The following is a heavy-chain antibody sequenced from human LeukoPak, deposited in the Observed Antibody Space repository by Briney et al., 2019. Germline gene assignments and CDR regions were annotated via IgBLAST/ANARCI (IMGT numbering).Heavy chain of an antibody. V-gene: IGHV3-48*03. CDR3: ARKYYYGSGSYYLSYFDY. J-gene: IGHJ4*02. CDR1: GFTFSSYE. D-gene: IGHD3-10*01. CDR2: ISSSGSTI. Sequence: GGSLRLSCAASGFTFSSYEMNWVRQAPGKGLEWVSYISSSGSTIYYADSVKGRFTISRDNAKNSLYLQMNSLRAEDTAVYYCARKYYYGSGSYYLSYFDYWGQGTLATVSS.